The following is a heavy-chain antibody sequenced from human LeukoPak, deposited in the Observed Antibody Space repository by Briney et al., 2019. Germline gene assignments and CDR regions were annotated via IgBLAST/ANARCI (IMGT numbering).Heavy chain of an antibody. CDR1: GYTFTDYH. Sequence: GASVKVSFKASGYTFTDYHMHWVRQAPGQGREWVGWINPNSGGTNYAQKFQGRFTMTRDTSISTVYMELSRLRSDDTAVYYCARDRAGVRGIDYYYMDVWGKGTTVTISS. CDR2: INPNSGGT. V-gene: IGHV1-2*02. D-gene: IGHD3-10*01. J-gene: IGHJ6*03. CDR3: ARDRAGVRGIDYYYMDV.